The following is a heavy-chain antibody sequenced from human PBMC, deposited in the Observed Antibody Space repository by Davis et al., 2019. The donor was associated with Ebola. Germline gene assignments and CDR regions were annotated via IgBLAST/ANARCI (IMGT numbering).Heavy chain of an antibody. CDR1: GFTFSSYG. D-gene: IGHD2-2*01. CDR3: STSSPDY. CDR2: ISYDGSNK. J-gene: IGHJ4*02. V-gene: IGHV3-30*03. Sequence: GGSLRLSCAASGFTFSSYGMHWVRQAPGKGLEWVAVISYDGSNKYYADSVKGRFTISRDNSKNTLYLQMNSLRAEDTGVYYWSTSSPDYWGQGTLVTVSS.